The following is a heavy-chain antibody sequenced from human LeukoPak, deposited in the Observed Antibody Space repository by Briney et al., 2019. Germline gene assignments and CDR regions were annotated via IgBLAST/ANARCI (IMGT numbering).Heavy chain of an antibody. CDR2: IYPGDSDP. J-gene: IGHJ5*02. CDR1: GYSFTSYW. CDR3: ARLAPPGRGWWVTWFDP. Sequence: GESLKISCKGSGYSFTSYWIAWVRQMPGEGLEWMGIIYPGDSDPRYSPSFQGQVTISADESISTAYLQWSSLKASDTAMYYCARLAPPGRGWWVTWFDPWGQGTLVTVSS. D-gene: IGHD6-19*01. V-gene: IGHV5-51*01.